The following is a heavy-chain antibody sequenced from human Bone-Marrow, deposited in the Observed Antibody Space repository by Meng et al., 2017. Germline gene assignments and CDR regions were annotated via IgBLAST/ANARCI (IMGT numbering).Heavy chain of an antibody. CDR2: TYYRSRWYS. CDR1: GDSVSSNSAT. J-gene: IGHJ4*02. Sequence: QVQLQQSGPGLVKPSQTLSLNCAISGDSVSSNSATWNWIRQSPSRGLEWLGRTYYRSRWYSDYAVSVQSRITINPDTSKNQFSLQLNSLTPEDSAVYYCARDGTSWYFFDYWGQGTLVTVSS. CDR3: ARDGTSWYFFDY. V-gene: IGHV6-1*01. D-gene: IGHD1-1*01.